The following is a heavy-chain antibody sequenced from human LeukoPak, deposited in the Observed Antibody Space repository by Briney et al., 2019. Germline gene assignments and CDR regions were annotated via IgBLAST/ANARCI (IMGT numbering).Heavy chain of an antibody. D-gene: IGHD3-9*01. CDR3: ARQYLTYAFDI. CDR2: IYPGDSAT. Sequence: GEPLKISCKASGYSFMIYWIAWVRKMPGKGLEGLGIIYPGDSATRYSPSFQGQVPIPADKSISTAYLQSSSLKASDTAMYYCARQYLTYAFDIWGQGTMVTVSS. V-gene: IGHV5-51*01. CDR1: GYSFMIYW. J-gene: IGHJ3*02.